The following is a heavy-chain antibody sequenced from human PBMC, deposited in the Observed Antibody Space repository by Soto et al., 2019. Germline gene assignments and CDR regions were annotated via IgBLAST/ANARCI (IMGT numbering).Heavy chain of an antibody. Sequence: EVQLVESGGGLVQPGGSLRLSCAASGFTFSDYWRHWLRQAPGKGLVWVSRLSPDGRSTSYADSVKGRFTISRDNAKNTLYLQMNSLRAEDTAVYYCARPLTNYGVFVGPFDYWGEGALVTVSS. J-gene: IGHJ4*02. D-gene: IGHD4-17*01. CDR1: GFTFSDYW. V-gene: IGHV3-74*01. CDR3: ARPLTNYGVFVGPFDY. CDR2: LSPDGRST.